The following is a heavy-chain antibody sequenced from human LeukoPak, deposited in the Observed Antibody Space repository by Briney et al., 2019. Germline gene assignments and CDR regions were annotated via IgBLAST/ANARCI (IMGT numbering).Heavy chain of an antibody. CDR2: ISYDGSNK. J-gene: IGHJ4*02. Sequence: GGSLRLSCAASGFTFSSYAMHWVRQAPGKGLEWVAVISYDGSNKYYADSVKGRFTISRDNSKNTLYLQMNSLRAEDTAVYYCEREKRDDDNLPLDYWGQGTLVTVSS. V-gene: IGHV3-30*04. CDR1: GFTFSSYA. D-gene: IGHD1-14*01. CDR3: EREKRDDDNLPLDY.